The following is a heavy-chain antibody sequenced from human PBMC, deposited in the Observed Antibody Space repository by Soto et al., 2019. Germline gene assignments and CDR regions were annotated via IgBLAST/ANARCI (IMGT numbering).Heavy chain of an antibody. CDR1: GFVSNDYD. V-gene: IGHV3-30*03. CDR2: ISYDGRNK. Sequence: QVQLAESGGGLVQPGRSLRLSCATSGFVSNDYDIHWVRQAPGKGLAWLASISYDGRNKYYADSVKGRFTISRDNSKNTLALPINRPGAEDTAVYYCSRGIKGGLDAWGPGTLVTVSS. J-gene: IGHJ5*02. D-gene: IGHD2-21*01. CDR3: SRGIKGGLDA.